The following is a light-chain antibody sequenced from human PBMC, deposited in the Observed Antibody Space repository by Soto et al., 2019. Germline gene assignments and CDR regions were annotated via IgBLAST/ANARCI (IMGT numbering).Light chain of an antibody. Sequence: MTQSPSSLSASVGDIVTITCRASQGIRNDLAWYQQKPGQAPRLLIYGAYTRATGIPARFSGSGSGTEFTLTISSLQSEDFAVYYCQQXNNWPPVTCGPGTKVDIK. CDR3: QQXNNWPPVT. J-gene: IGKJ3*01. V-gene: IGKV3-15*01. CDR1: QGIRND. CDR2: GAY.